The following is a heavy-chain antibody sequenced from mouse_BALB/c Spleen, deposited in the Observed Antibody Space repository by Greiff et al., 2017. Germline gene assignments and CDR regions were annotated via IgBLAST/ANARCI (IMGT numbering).Heavy chain of an antibody. CDR3: ARGDLYWYFDV. V-gene: IGHV5-6-3*01. CDR2: INSNGGST. Sequence: DVHLVESGGGLVQPGGSLKLSCAASGFTFSSYGMSWVRQTPDKRLELVATINSNGGSTYYPDSVKGRFTISRDNAKNTLYLQMSSLKSEDTAMYYCARGDLYWYFDVWGAGTTVTVSS. CDR1: GFTFSSYG. J-gene: IGHJ1*01.